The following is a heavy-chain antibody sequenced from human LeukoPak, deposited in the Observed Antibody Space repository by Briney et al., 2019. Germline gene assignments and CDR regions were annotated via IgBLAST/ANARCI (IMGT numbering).Heavy chain of an antibody. V-gene: IGHV3-30*02. CDR2: IRYNGNNK. Sequence: GGSLRLSCAASGFTFSSYGMHWVRQAPGKGLEWVAFIRYNGNNKYYADSVKGRFTISRDNSKNTLFLQVNSLRTEDTAVYYCWKDRGSGYNSGWHYDYWGQGTLVTVFS. CDR1: GFTFSSYG. CDR3: WKDRGSGYNSGWHYDY. J-gene: IGHJ4*02. D-gene: IGHD6-19*01.